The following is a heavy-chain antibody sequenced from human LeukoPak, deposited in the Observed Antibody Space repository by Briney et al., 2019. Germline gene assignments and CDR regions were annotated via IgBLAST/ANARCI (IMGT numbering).Heavy chain of an antibody. J-gene: IGHJ4*02. Sequence: GGSLRLFCAASGFTFSSYEMDWVRQAPGKGLEWVSYISSSGSTIYYADSVKGRFTISRDNAKNSLYLQMNSLRAEDTAVYYCARQDLEYYFDYWGQGTLVTVSS. V-gene: IGHV3-48*03. CDR1: GFTFSSYE. CDR3: ARQDLEYYFDY. CDR2: ISSSGSTI.